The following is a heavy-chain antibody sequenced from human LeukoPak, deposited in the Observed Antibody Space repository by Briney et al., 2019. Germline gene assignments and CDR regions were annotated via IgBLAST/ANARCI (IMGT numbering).Heavy chain of an antibody. D-gene: IGHD6-25*01. CDR2: IIPIFGTA. V-gene: IGHV1-69*01. CDR3: AGQLSRGIAADNDY. CDR1: GGTFSSYA. Sequence: SVKVSCKASGGTFSSYAISWVRQAPGQGLEWMGGIIPIFGTANYAQKFQGRVTITADESTSTAYMELSSLRSEDTAVYYCAGQLSRGIAADNDYWGQGTLVTVSS. J-gene: IGHJ4*02.